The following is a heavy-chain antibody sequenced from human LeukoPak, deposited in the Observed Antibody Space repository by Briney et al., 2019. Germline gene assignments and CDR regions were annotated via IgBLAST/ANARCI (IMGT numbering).Heavy chain of an antibody. Sequence: GGSLRLSCAASGFTFSSYGMHWVRQAPGKGLELAAIIWSDGSTQYYADSLKGRFTISRDNSKNTLYLQMNSLRAEDTAVYYCARDYCRSIGCSDYWGQGTLVTVSS. V-gene: IGHV3-33*01. J-gene: IGHJ4*02. CDR1: GFTFSSYG. CDR2: IWSDGSTQ. CDR3: ARDYCRSIGCSDY. D-gene: IGHD2-2*01.